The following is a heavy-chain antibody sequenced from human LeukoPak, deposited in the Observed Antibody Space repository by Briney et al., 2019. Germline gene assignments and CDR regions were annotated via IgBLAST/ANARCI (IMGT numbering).Heavy chain of an antibody. J-gene: IGHJ4*02. CDR3: ARDSRETGVGAIDY. D-gene: IGHD1-26*01. CDR2: IYTSGST. CDR1: GGSISSGSYY. Sequence: SETLSLTCTVSGGSISSGSYYWNWIRQPAGKGLEWIGRIYTSGSTNYNPSLKSRVTISVDTSKNQFSLKLSSVTAADTAVYYCARDSRETGVGAIDYWGQGTLVTVSS. V-gene: IGHV4-61*02.